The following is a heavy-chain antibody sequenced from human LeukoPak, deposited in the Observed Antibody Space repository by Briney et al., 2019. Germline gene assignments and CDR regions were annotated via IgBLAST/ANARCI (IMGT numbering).Heavy chain of an antibody. Sequence: SETLSLTCSVSIGSISSKWWSWVRQSPVKGLEWIGEIYLYGTTNYNPSFTSRVTMSVDRSRNQFSLKLTSVTAADTAVYYCARQKWEQQGRDYYFNGLDVWGPGTTVIVSS. CDR1: IGSISSKW. CDR2: IYLYGTT. CDR3: ARQKWEQQGRDYYFNGLDV. D-gene: IGHD1/OR15-1a*01. J-gene: IGHJ6*02. V-gene: IGHV4-4*02.